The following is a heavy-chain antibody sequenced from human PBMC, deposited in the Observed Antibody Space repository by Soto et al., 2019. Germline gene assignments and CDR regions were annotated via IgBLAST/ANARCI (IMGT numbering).Heavy chain of an antibody. D-gene: IGHD3-22*01. CDR1: GFTFSSYE. CDR3: ARERKYNYDSSGYPPI. V-gene: IGHV3-48*03. CDR2: ISSSGSTI. J-gene: IGHJ3*02. Sequence: GGSLRLSCAASGFTFSSYEMSWVRQAPGKGLEWVSYISSSGSTIYYADSVKGRFTISRDNAKKSLNLQMNSLRAEDTAVYYCARERKYNYDSSGYPPIWGQGTMVTVSS.